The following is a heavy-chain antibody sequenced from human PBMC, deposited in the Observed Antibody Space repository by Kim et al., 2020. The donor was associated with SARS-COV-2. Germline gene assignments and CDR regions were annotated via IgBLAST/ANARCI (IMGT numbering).Heavy chain of an antibody. D-gene: IGHD1-7*01. J-gene: IGHJ5*02. Sequence: RYSPSFQGQVTISADESISTAYLQWSSLKASDTAMYYCARRAPTTNWLDPWGRGTLVTVSS. V-gene: IGHV5-51*01. CDR3: ARRAPTTNWLDP.